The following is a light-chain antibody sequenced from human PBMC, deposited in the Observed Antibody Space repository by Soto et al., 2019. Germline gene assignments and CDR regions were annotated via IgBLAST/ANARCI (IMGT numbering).Light chain of an antibody. CDR1: QDIGTS. Sequence: DIQLTHSPSFLSASIGDRVTITCRASQDIGTSLAWYQQKPGEAPKVLIRAASTLQSGVPSRFSGSGSGTEFTLTINSLQPEDFATYYCQQLMSYPITFGQGTRLE. J-gene: IGKJ5*01. CDR3: QQLMSYPIT. V-gene: IGKV1-9*01. CDR2: AAS.